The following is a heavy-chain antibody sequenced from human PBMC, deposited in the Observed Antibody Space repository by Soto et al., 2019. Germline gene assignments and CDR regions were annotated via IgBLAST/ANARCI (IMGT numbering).Heavy chain of an antibody. CDR2: ILYSGTT. CDR1: GGSISSGGYY. Sequence: SETLSLTCTVSGGSISSGGYYWSWIRQHPGKGLEWIGYILYSGTTYYNPSLKSRVTISVDKSKNQFSLKLSSVTAADTAVYYCARDQLEGNWFDPWGQGTLVTVSS. V-gene: IGHV4-31*03. CDR3: ARDQLEGNWFDP. J-gene: IGHJ5*02. D-gene: IGHD1-1*01.